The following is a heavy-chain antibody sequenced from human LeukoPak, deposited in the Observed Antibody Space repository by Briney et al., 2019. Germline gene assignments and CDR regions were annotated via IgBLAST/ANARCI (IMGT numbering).Heavy chain of an antibody. Sequence: ASVKVSCKASGYTFTGYYIHWVRQATGQGPEWMGYINPNTGGTKYAQIFQDRVTMTRDTSISTAYMELSRLRSDDTAVYYCARVRDGNTVDFDYWGQGTLVTVSS. CDR2: INPNTGGT. CDR3: ARVRDGNTVDFDY. D-gene: IGHD5-24*01. V-gene: IGHV1-2*02. J-gene: IGHJ4*02. CDR1: GYTFTGYY.